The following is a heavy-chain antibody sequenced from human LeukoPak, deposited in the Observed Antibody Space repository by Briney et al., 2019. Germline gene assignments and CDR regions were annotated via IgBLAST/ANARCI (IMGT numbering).Heavy chain of an antibody. Sequence: GGSLRLSCAASGFTFSTYAMSWVRQAPGKGLECVSSISGRDGSTYYADSVKGRFTIPRDNSKNTLYLQMNSLRAGDTAIYYCAKAGNIRFDYWGQGTLVTVSS. D-gene: IGHD2/OR15-2a*01. J-gene: IGHJ4*02. V-gene: IGHV3-23*01. CDR2: ISGRDGST. CDR3: AKAGNIRFDY. CDR1: GFTFSTYA.